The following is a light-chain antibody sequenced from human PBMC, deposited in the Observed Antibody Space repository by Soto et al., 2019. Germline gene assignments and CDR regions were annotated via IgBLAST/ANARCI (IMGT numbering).Light chain of an antibody. J-gene: IGKJ4*01. CDR1: QSISSW. Sequence: DIQMTQSPSTLSASVGDRVTITCRASQSISSWLAWYQQKPGKAPKLLIYGASSLESGVPSRFSGSGSGTEFTLTISSLQPDDFATYYCQQYNSYSVLTFGGG. CDR3: QQYNSYSVLT. V-gene: IGKV1-5*01. CDR2: GAS.